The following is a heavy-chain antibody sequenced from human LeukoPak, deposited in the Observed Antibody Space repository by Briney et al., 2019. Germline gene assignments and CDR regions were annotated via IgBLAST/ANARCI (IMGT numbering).Heavy chain of an antibody. Sequence: PSETLSLTRTVSGGSISSSSYYWGWIRQPPGKGLEWIGSIYYSGSTYYNPSLKSRVTISVDTSKNQFSLKLSSVTAADTAVYYCARLGNRPGIAAAGPIEGYYFDYWGQGTLVTVSS. CDR3: ARLGNRPGIAAAGPIEGYYFDY. D-gene: IGHD6-13*01. CDR2: IYYSGST. J-gene: IGHJ4*02. CDR1: GGSISSSSYY. V-gene: IGHV4-39*01.